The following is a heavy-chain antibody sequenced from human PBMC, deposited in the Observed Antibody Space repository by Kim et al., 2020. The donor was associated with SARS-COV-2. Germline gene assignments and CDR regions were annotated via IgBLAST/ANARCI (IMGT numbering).Heavy chain of an antibody. J-gene: IGHJ4*02. Sequence: ASVKVSCKASGYTFTGYYMHWVRQAPGQGLEWMGRINPNSGGTNYAQKFQGRVTMTRDTSISTAYMELSRLRSDDTAVYYCATIGEYSSSWYRGKDYWGQGTLVTVSS. CDR3: ATIGEYSSSWYRGKDY. CDR2: INPNSGGT. V-gene: IGHV1-2*06. CDR1: GYTFTGYY. D-gene: IGHD6-13*01.